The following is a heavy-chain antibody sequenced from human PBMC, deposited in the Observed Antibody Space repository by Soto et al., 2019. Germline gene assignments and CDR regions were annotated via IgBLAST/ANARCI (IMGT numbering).Heavy chain of an antibody. J-gene: IGHJ5*02. Sequence: SETLSLTCAVYGGSFSGYYWSWIRQPPGKGLEWIGEINHSGSTNYNPSLKSRVTISVDTSKNQFSLKLSSVTAADTAVYYCARDTGFITGSTSWDNWFDPWGQGSLVTVSS. CDR2: INHSGST. CDR3: ARDTGFITGSTSWDNWFDP. D-gene: IGHD1-7*01. CDR1: GGSFSGYY. V-gene: IGHV4-34*01.